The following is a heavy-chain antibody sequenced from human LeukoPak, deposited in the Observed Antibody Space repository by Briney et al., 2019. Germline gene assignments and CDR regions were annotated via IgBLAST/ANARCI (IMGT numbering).Heavy chain of an antibody. Sequence: GGSLRLSCAASGFTFSRYAMHWVRQAPGKGLEWAAVVSKDGNHKYYADSVKGRFTISRDNSKNTLYLQMNSLRAEDTAVYHCARDRSGYANDAFDFWGQGTMITVSS. V-gene: IGHV3-30-3*01. CDR1: GFTFSRYA. CDR2: VSKDGNHK. CDR3: ARDRSGYANDAFDF. J-gene: IGHJ3*01. D-gene: IGHD3-3*01.